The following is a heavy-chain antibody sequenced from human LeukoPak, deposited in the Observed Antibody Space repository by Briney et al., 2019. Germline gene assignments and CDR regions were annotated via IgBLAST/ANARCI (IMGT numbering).Heavy chain of an antibody. CDR3: AKDNRGYFDF. CDR2: ISYNGRNN. J-gene: IGHJ4*02. V-gene: IGHV3-30*18. Sequence: PGGSLRLSCAASGFTFYSYGMHWVCQAPGKGLEWVALISYNGRNNYYADSVKGRFTISRDNSKNTLYLQVSSLRTEDTAVYFCAKDNRGYFDFWGQGTLVAVSS. CDR1: GFTFYSYG. D-gene: IGHD3-16*01.